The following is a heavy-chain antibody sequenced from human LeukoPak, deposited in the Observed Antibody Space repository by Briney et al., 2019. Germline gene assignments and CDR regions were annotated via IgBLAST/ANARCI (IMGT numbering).Heavy chain of an antibody. V-gene: IGHV1-18*04. Sequence: ASVKVSCKASGYTFIGYYMHWVRQAPGQGLEWMGWISAYNGNTNYAQKLQGRVTMTTDTSTSTAYMELRSLRSDDTAVYYCARDNRTSSWYYYYYYGMDVWGQGTTVTVSS. CDR2: ISAYNGNT. D-gene: IGHD6-13*01. J-gene: IGHJ6*02. CDR3: ARDNRTSSWYYYYYYGMDV. CDR1: GYTFIGYY.